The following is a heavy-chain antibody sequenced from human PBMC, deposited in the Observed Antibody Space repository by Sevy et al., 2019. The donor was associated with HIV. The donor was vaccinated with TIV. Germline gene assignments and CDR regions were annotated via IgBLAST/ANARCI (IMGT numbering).Heavy chain of an antibody. CDR3: TTEALDYEHPDYHYFGMDV. J-gene: IGHJ6*02. V-gene: IGHV3-15*01. CDR1: GFTFSDAW. D-gene: IGHD4-17*01. CDR2: MKSKTEGGTT. Sequence: GGSLRLSCAASGFTFSDAWMSWVRQGPGKGLEWVGRMKSKTEGGTTDYVAPVKGRFTISRDDSKNTLYLQMNSLKTEDAAVYYCTTEALDYEHPDYHYFGMDVWGQGTTVTVSS.